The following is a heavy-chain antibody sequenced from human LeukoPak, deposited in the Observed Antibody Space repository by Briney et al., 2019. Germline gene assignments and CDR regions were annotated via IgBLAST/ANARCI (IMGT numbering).Heavy chain of an antibody. CDR3: TRPWYCSSTSCPLDY. D-gene: IGHD2-2*01. J-gene: IGHJ4*02. V-gene: IGHV3-23*01. CDR1: GFTFSSYA. Sequence: GGSLRLSCAASGFTFSSYAMSWVRQAPGKGLGWVSAISGSGGSTYYADSVKGRFTISRDNSKNTLYLQMNSLRAEDTAVYYCTRPWYCSSTSCPLDYWGQGTLVTVSS. CDR2: ISGSGGST.